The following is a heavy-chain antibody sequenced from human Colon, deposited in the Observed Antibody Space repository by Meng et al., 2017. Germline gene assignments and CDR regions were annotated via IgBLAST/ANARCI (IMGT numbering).Heavy chain of an antibody. CDR2: IHSYGST. V-gene: IGHV4-4*02. J-gene: IGHJ4*02. D-gene: IGHD2-15*01. Sequence: VAGPGLVEPSGTRALTCAVSGGSINIGVWWSWVRQAPGKGLEWIGEIHSYGSTNYNPSLKSRATISVDTSKNQFSLNLASVTAADTAVYYCAKYDRPPYCFEYWGQGTLVTVSS. CDR3: AKYDRPPYCFEY. CDR1: GGSINIGVW.